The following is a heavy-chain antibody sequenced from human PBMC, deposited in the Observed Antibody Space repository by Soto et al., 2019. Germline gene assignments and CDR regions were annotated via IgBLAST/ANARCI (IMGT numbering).Heavy chain of an antibody. CDR1: GGSIGSGDYY. CDR3: ARDSRRRADSGTRPLYYFDY. D-gene: IGHD1-26*01. Sequence: QVQLKESGPGLVKPSQTLSLTCSVSGGSIGSGDYYWSWVRQSPGKGLEWIGYIYYTGNTYYNPSPGSRVTFSVDTSQNQLSVGLSEVTVADTAVYYCARDSRRRADSGTRPLYYFDYWGQGTLVTVSS. J-gene: IGHJ4*02. V-gene: IGHV4-30-4*01. CDR2: IYYTGNT.